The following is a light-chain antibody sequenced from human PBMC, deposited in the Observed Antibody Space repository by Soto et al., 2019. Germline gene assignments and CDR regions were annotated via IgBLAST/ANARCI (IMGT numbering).Light chain of an antibody. CDR3: QQYGSSGT. Sequence: EKALTQSPVTLSLSPGERATLSCRASQSASSNLAWYQQRPGQAPRLLIYGASTRASGVPDRFSGSGSGTELILTISSLQSEDSAVYYCQQYGSSGTFGQGTKVDIK. CDR1: QSASSN. CDR2: GAS. V-gene: IGKV3-15*01. J-gene: IGKJ1*01.